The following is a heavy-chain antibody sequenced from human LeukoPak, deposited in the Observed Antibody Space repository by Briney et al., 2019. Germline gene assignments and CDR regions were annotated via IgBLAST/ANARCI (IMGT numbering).Heavy chain of an antibody. Sequence: PSETLSLTCAVSGGSFSGYYWSWIRQPPGKGLEWIGEINHSGSTNYNPSLKSRVTVSVDTCNNEFSLRLSSVAAADTAVYYCARVQRTSGDYYDSSGYYLFDYWGQGTLVTVSS. V-gene: IGHV4-34*01. CDR1: GGSFSGYY. CDR3: ARVQRTSGDYYDSSGYYLFDY. D-gene: IGHD3-22*01. CDR2: INHSGST. J-gene: IGHJ4*02.